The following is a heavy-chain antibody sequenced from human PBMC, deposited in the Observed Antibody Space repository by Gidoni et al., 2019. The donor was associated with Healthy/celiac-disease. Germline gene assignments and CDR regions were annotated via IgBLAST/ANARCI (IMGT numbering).Heavy chain of an antibody. CDR2: ISGSGGST. D-gene: IGHD5-12*01. CDR3: AKGGGYDWVAFDI. Sequence: EVQLLESGGGLVQPGGSLRLSCPASGFPFSSYAMSWVRQAPGKGLEWVSAISGSGGSTYYADSVKGRFTISRDNSKNTLYLQMNSLRAEDTAVYYCAKGGGYDWVAFDIWGQGTMVTVSS. J-gene: IGHJ3*02. V-gene: IGHV3-23*01. CDR1: GFPFSSYA.